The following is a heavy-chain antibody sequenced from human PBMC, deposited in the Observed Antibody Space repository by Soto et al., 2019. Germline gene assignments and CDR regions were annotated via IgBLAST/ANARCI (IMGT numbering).Heavy chain of an antibody. CDR3: ARGAISTKGMDA. J-gene: IGHJ6*02. CDR2: INDGGAYT. D-gene: IGHD2-2*01. V-gene: IGHV3-23*01. Sequence: EVQLLESGGGLVQPGGSLRLSCVASGFTFSSLGMSWVRQAPGKVLQWVSAINDGGAYTYYANSVKGRFTISRDNSKDTLYLQMNSLTAEDTAIYYCARGAISTKGMDAWGQGTTVTVSS. CDR1: GFTFSSLG.